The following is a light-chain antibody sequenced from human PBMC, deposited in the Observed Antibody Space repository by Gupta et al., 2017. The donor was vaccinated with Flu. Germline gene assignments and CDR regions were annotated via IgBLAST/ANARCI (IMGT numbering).Light chain of an antibody. CDR3: QQRSNWPRT. V-gene: IGKV3-11*01. J-gene: IGKJ1*01. CDR1: QSVSSY. CDR2: DAS. Sequence: EIVLTQSPATLSSSPGERATLPCRASQSVSSYLAWYQQKPGQAPRLLIYDASNSATGIPARFSGSGSGTDLTLTISSLEPEDFAVYYCQQRSNWPRTFGQGTKVEIK.